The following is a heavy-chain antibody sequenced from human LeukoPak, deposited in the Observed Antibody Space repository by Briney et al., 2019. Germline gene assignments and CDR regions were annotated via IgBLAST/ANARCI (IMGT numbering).Heavy chain of an antibody. Sequence: ASVTVSCKASGYTFTGYYMHWVRQAPGQGLEWMGWINPNSGGTNYAQKFQGRVTMTRDTSISTAYMELSRLRSDDTAVYYCAREGLYYYDSSGSLQFHYWGQGTLVTVSS. J-gene: IGHJ4*02. CDR2: INPNSGGT. V-gene: IGHV1-2*02. CDR1: GYTFTGYY. CDR3: AREGLYYYDSSGSLQFHY. D-gene: IGHD3-22*01.